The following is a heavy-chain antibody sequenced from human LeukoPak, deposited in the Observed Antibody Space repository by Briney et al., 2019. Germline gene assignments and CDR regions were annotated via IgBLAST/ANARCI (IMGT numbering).Heavy chain of an antibody. Sequence: GGSLRLSCAASGFTFSRYAMSWVRQAPGKGLVWVTNIKQDGSEKYYVDSVKGRFTISRDNAKNSLYLQMNSLRAEDTAVYYCARGEITYYYDSSETTHVYWGQGTLVTVSS. D-gene: IGHD3-22*01. CDR3: ARGEITYYYDSSETTHVY. CDR2: IKQDGSEK. V-gene: IGHV3-7*01. CDR1: GFTFSRYA. J-gene: IGHJ4*02.